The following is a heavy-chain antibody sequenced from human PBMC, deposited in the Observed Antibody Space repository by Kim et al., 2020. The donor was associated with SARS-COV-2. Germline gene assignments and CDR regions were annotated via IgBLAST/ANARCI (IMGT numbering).Heavy chain of an antibody. J-gene: IGHJ4*02. CDR3: VREGLGGFDF. CDR2: IRQDGNRK. Sequence: GGSLRLSCAASGFTFSSYWMSWVRQTPGKGLEWVANIRQDGNRKEFAASVQGRFAIFRDNAQNSVYLEMNSLRAEDTAVYYCVREGLGGFDFWGQGTLVSVSS. D-gene: IGHD2-15*01. V-gene: IGHV3-7*03. CDR1: GFTFSSYW.